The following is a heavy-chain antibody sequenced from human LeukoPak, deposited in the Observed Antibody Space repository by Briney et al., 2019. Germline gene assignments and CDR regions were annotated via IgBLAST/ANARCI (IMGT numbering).Heavy chain of an antibody. CDR2: INPNSGGT. J-gene: IGHJ5*02. CDR3: ARERLAAANWFDP. CDR1: GYTFTGYY. D-gene: IGHD6-13*01. Sequence: ASVKVSCKASGYTFTGYYMHWVRQAPGQGLEWMGRINPNSGGTNYAQKFQGWVTMTRDTSISTAYMELSRLRSDDTAVYYCARERLAAANWFDPWGQGTLVTVSS. V-gene: IGHV1-2*04.